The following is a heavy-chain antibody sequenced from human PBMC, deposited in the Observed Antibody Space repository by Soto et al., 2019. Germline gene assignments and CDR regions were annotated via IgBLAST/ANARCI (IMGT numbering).Heavy chain of an antibody. V-gene: IGHV4-59*08. Sequence: VQLQESGPGLVKPSETLSLTCTVSGGSISSYYWSWIRQPPGKGLEWIGYIYYSGSTNYNPSLKSRVTISVDTSKNQFSLKLSSVTAADTAVYYCARRDGGTLDYWGQGTLVTVSS. CDR2: IYYSGST. CDR1: GGSISSYY. D-gene: IGHD2-15*01. CDR3: ARRDGGTLDY. J-gene: IGHJ4*02.